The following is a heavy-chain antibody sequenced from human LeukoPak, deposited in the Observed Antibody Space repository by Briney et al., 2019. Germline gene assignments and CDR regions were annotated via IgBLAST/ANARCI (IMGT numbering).Heavy chain of an antibody. J-gene: IGHJ4*02. CDR1: GGSFSSYY. Sequence: SETLSLTCAVYGGSFSSYYWSWIRQPPGKGLEWIGYIYYSGSTNYNPSLKSRVTISVDTSKNQFSLKLSSVTAADTAVYYCARRGGHGGSFDYWGQGTLVTVSS. D-gene: IGHD4-23*01. V-gene: IGHV4-59*08. CDR3: ARRGGHGGSFDY. CDR2: IYYSGST.